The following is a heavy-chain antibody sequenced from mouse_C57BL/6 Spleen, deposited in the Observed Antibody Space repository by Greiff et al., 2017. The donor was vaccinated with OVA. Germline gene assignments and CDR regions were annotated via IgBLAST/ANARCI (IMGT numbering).Heavy chain of an antibody. CDR1: GYTFTDYY. D-gene: IGHD1-1*01. J-gene: IGHJ2*01. Sequence: QVQLQQSGPELVKPGASVKISCKASGYTFTDYYINWVKQRPGQVLEWIGWIYPGSGNTKYNEKFKGKATFTVDTSSSTAYMQLSSLTSEDSAVYFCARSSSLYFDYWGQGTTLTVSS. V-gene: IGHV1-84*01. CDR3: ARSSSLYFDY. CDR2: IYPGSGNT.